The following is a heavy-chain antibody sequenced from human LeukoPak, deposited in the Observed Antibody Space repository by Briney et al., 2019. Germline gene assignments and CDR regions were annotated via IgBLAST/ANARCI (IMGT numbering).Heavy chain of an antibody. Sequence: GGSLRLSCAASGFTFDDYAMHWVRQAPGNGLEWVSGISWNSGSIGYADSVKGRFTISRDNAKNSLYLQMNSLRAEDTALYYCAEEFCSSTSCRAYYYYYDMDVWGQGTTVTVSS. J-gene: IGHJ6*02. V-gene: IGHV3-9*01. CDR2: ISWNSGSI. D-gene: IGHD2-2*01. CDR3: AEEFCSSTSCRAYYYYYDMDV. CDR1: GFTFDDYA.